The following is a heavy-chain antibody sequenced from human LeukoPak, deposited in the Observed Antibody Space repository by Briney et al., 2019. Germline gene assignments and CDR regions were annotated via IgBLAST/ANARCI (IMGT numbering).Heavy chain of an antibody. V-gene: IGHV3-23*01. CDR3: ATYRQVMLPFES. CDR2: IFQGGGEI. D-gene: IGHD5-18*01. Sequence: GGSLRLSCVASGFTFNTFAMIWVRQPPGKGLEWVSSIFQGGGEIHYADSVRGRFTISRDNSKNTLFLQMNSLRAEDTAIYYCATYRQVMLPFESWGRGTLVTVSS. CDR1: GFTFNTFA. J-gene: IGHJ4*02.